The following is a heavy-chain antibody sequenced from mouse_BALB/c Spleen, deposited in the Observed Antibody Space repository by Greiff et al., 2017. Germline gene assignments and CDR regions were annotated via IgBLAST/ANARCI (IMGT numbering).Heavy chain of an antibody. J-gene: IGHJ2*01. CDR1: GYTFTSYW. V-gene: IGHV1-7*01. D-gene: IGHD2-14*01. CDR3: ARAFYYRYDGRVFDY. Sequence: VQLQQSGAELAKPGASVKMSCKASGYTFTSYWMHWVKQRPGQGLEWIGYINPSTGYTEYNQKFKDKATLTADKSSSTAYMQLSSLTSEDSAVYYCARAFYYRYDGRVFDYWGQGTTLTVSS. CDR2: INPSTGYT.